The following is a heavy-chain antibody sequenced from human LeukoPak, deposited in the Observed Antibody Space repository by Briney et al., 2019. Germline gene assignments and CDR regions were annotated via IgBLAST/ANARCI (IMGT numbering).Heavy chain of an antibody. J-gene: IGHJ4*02. D-gene: IGHD3-16*01. V-gene: IGHV3-23*01. CDR2: ISGSGGST. CDR3: AKGYYDYVWGSYYFDY. CDR1: GFTFSSYA. Sequence: GGSLRLSCAASGFTFSSYAMSWVRQAPGKGLEWVPAISGSGGSTYYADSVKGRFTISRDNSRDTLYLQMNSLRAEDTAVYYCAKGYYDYVWGSYYFDYWGQGTLVTVSS.